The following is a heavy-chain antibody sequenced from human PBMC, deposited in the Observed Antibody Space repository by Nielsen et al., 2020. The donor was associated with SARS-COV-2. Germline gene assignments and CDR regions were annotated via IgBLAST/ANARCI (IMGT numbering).Heavy chain of an antibody. CDR2: INPNSGGT. V-gene: IGHV1-2*02. CDR1: GYTFTGYY. CDR3: ARDRITMVRGVIISYGMDV. D-gene: IGHD3-10*01. J-gene: IGHJ6*02. Sequence: ASVKFSCKASGYTFTGYYMHWVRQAPGQGLEWMGWINPNSGGTNYAQKFQGRVTMTRDTSISTAYMELSRLKSDDTAVYYCARDRITMVRGVIISYGMDVWGQGTTVTVSS.